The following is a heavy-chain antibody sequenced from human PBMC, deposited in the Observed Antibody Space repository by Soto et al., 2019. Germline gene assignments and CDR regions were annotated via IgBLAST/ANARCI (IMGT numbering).Heavy chain of an antibody. D-gene: IGHD6-19*01. CDR1: GFIFNIHW. CDR3: TTGSSGAEDY. V-gene: IGHV3-15*01. CDR2: IKSTNDGGTA. Sequence: EVRLVESGGGLVKPGGSLRLSCAASGFIFNIHWMSWVRQAPGKGLEWIGRIKSTNDGGTADYAVLVKGRFTISRDDSKNTLYLQMNTLKTEDTAIYYCTTGSSGAEDYWGQGTPVTVSS. J-gene: IGHJ4*02.